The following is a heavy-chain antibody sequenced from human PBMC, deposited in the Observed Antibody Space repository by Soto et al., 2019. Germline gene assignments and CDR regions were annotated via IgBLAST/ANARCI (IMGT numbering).Heavy chain of an antibody. V-gene: IGHV3-30*18. CDR1: GFTFSTFG. J-gene: IGHJ3*02. D-gene: IGHD5-12*01. CDR2: ISYDGSKK. Sequence: QVQLVESGGGVVQPGRSLRLSCAASGFTFSTFGMHWVRQAPGKGLEWVAIISYDGSKKYYADSVKGRFTISRDNSKNTLFLQMNSLRPEDTAGYYCAKGRLRFPCLRGNAFDIWGQGTMVTVSS. CDR3: AKGRLRFPCLRGNAFDI.